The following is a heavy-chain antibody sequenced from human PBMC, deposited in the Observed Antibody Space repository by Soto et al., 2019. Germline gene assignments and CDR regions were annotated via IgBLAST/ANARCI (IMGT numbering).Heavy chain of an antibody. CDR3: ARGRGYSYGYYYYGMDV. CDR2: IIPIFGTA. J-gene: IGHJ6*02. V-gene: IGHV1-69*13. CDR1: GGTFSSYA. Sequence: SVKVSCKASGGTFSSYAISWVRQAPGQGLEWMGGIIPIFGTANYAQKFQGRVTITADESTSTAYMELSSLRSEDTAVYYCARGRGYSYGYYYYGMDVWGQGTTVTVSS. D-gene: IGHD5-18*01.